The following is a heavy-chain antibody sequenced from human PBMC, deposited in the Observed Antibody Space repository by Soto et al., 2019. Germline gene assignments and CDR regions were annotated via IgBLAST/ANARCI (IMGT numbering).Heavy chain of an antibody. V-gene: IGHV1-69*01. CDR2: GSA. Sequence: QVQLVQSGAAVKKPGSSVKVSCKASGGTFSIYTISWVRQDPGQGLEWMGGSANSAQKFQGRLTVTADESTSTVYLELSSLTSEDKAVYYCAREGPPDIAWFVPWGKGTLVSVSS. D-gene: IGHD2-15*01. J-gene: IGHJ5*02. CDR1: GGTFSIYT. CDR3: AREGPPDIAWFVP.